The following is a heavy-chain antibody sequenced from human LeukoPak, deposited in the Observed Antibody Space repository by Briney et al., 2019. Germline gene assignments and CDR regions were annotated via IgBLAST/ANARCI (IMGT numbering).Heavy chain of an antibody. V-gene: IGHV4-34*01. J-gene: IGHJ4*02. Sequence: PSETLSLTCAVYGGSFSGYYWSWIRQPPGKGLEWIGEINHSGSTNYNPSLKSRVTISVDTSEKQFSLKLSSVTAADTAVYYCVTYYFDSSGPKKNYWGQGTLVTVSS. CDR1: GGSFSGYY. CDR2: INHSGST. D-gene: IGHD3-22*01. CDR3: VTYYFDSSGPKKNY.